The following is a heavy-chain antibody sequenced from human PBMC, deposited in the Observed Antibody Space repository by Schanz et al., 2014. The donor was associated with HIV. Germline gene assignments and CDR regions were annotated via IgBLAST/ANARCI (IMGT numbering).Heavy chain of an antibody. J-gene: IGHJ4*02. CDR2: ISDSGDGT. Sequence: EVQLLESGGGLVQPGKSLRLSCAASGFTFYTYAMTWVRQAPGKGLEWVSTISDSGDGTYYADSMKGRVTISRDNSKNILYLQINSLRAEDTALYYCSKAPSGSRGWYTGSDWGQGTLVTVSS. CDR1: GFTFYTYA. CDR3: SKAPSGSRGWYTGSD. V-gene: IGHV3-23*01. D-gene: IGHD6-19*01.